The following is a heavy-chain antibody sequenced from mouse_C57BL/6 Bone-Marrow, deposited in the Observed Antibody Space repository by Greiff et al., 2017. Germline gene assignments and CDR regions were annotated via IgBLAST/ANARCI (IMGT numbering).Heavy chain of an antibody. V-gene: IGHV5-4*03. J-gene: IGHJ2*01. Sequence: EVKLVESGGGLVKPGGSLKLSCAASGFTFSSYAMSWVRQTPEKRLEWVATISDGGSYTYYPDNVKGRFTISRDNAKNNLYLQMSHLKSEDTAMYYCARGGLLRGDYFDYWGQGTTLTVSS. CDR2: ISDGGSYT. CDR1: GFTFSSYA. CDR3: ARGGLLRGDYFDY. D-gene: IGHD2-3*01.